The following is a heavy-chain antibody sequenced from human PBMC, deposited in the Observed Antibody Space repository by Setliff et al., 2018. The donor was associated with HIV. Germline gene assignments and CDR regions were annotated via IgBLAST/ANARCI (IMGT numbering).Heavy chain of an antibody. J-gene: IGHJ4*02. Sequence: SETLSLTCTVSGGSISSSSYYWGWIRQPPGKGLEWIGTIVYSGHTFYNPSLKSRVTISVDTSKNQFALKLSSVTAADTAVYYSARGIAAAGRWGQGTLVTVSS. CDR1: GGSISSSSYY. V-gene: IGHV4-39*06. CDR3: ARGIAAAGR. D-gene: IGHD6-13*01. CDR2: IVYSGHT.